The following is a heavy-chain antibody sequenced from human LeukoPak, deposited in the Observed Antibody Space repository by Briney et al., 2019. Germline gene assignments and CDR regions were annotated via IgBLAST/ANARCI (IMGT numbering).Heavy chain of an antibody. CDR1: GFTFSSYS. Sequence: GGSLRLSCAASGFTFSSYSMNWVRQAPGKGLEWVSYISSSSSTIYYADSVKGRFTISRDNAKNSLYLQMNSPRAEDTAVYYCARYSDYFGVTYYFDYWGQGTLVTVSS. CDR3: ARYSDYFGVTYYFDY. V-gene: IGHV3-48*01. J-gene: IGHJ4*02. D-gene: IGHD4-11*01. CDR2: ISSSSSTI.